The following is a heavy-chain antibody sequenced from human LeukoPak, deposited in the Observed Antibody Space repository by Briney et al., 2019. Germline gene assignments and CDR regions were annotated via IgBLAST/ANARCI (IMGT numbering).Heavy chain of an antibody. J-gene: IGHJ5*02. D-gene: IGHD1-1*01. CDR2: IYYSGST. Sequence: PSETLSLTCTVSGGSISSYYWSWIRQPPGKGLEWIGYIYYSGSTNYNPSLKSRVTISVDTSKNQFSLKLSSVTAADTAVYYCARDGTGYNWSSNWFDPWGQGTLVTVSS. V-gene: IGHV4-59*01. CDR1: GGSISSYY. CDR3: ARDGTGYNWSSNWFDP.